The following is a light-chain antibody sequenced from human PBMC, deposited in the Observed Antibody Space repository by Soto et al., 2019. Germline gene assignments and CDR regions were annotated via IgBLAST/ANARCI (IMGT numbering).Light chain of an antibody. CDR2: QTS. CDR3: HQRQSWPRT. CDR1: QYINTR. Sequence: EIVLTQSPATLSSFQGDRVTLSCRASQYINTRLAWYQHRPGQAPRLLIYQTSIRAAGIPARFSASESGTDFTLTISDVQPEDFALYYCHQRQSWPRTFGQVTKVDIK. J-gene: IGKJ1*01. V-gene: IGKV3-11*01.